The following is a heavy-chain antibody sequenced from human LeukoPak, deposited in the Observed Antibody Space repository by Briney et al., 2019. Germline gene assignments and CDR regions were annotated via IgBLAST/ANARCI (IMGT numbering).Heavy chain of an antibody. Sequence: GGSLRLSCAASGFTFSSYSMNWVRQAPGKGLEWVAVISYDGSNKYYADSVKGRFTISRDNSKNTLYLQMNSLRAEDTAVYYCAKGPLTYFDYWGQGTLVTVSS. J-gene: IGHJ4*02. V-gene: IGHV3-30*18. CDR1: GFTFSSYS. CDR2: ISYDGSNK. D-gene: IGHD3-10*01. CDR3: AKGPLTYFDY.